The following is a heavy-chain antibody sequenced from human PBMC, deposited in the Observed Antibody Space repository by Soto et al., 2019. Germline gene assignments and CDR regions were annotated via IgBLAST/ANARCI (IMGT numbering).Heavy chain of an antibody. V-gene: IGHV4-34*01. CDR3: ARGPYYSTSHYFEY. J-gene: IGHJ4*02. CDR2: INHSGST. CDR1: GGSFSGYY. Sequence: QVQLQQWGAGLLNPSETLSLTCAVYGGSFSGYYWSWIRQPPGKGLEWIGEINHSGSTNYNPSLKSRVTISVDTSKSQFSLKLSSVTAADTAVYYCARGPYYSTSHYFEYWGQGTLVTVSS. D-gene: IGHD3-10*01.